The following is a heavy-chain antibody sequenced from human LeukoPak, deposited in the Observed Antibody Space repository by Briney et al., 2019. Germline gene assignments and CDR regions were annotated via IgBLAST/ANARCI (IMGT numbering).Heavy chain of an antibody. CDR3: TRQGGCGGDCPSYYYYHGMDV. V-gene: IGHV3-73*01. CDR2: IRSKANSYAT. Sequence: PGGSLRLSCAASGFTFSGSAMHWVRQASGKGLEWVGRIRSKANSYATTYAASVKGRFTISRDDSKNTAYLQMNSLKTEDTAVYYCTRQGGCGGDCPSYYYYHGMDVWGQGTTVTVSS. D-gene: IGHD2-21*02. J-gene: IGHJ6*02. CDR1: GFTFSGSA.